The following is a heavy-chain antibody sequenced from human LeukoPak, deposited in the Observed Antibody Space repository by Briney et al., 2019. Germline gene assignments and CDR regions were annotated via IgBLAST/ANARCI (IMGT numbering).Heavy chain of an antibody. Sequence: GGSLRLSCAASGFTFSTYPMNWVRQAPGKGLEWLSYISRDSTTRYYADPVKGRFTISRDNAKNSVYLQMNSLRAEDTAVYYCAKDFIGMEYYFDYWGQGTLVTVSS. CDR2: ISRDSTTR. CDR1: GFTFSTYP. J-gene: IGHJ4*02. V-gene: IGHV3-48*04. D-gene: IGHD3-16*02. CDR3: AKDFIGMEYYFDY.